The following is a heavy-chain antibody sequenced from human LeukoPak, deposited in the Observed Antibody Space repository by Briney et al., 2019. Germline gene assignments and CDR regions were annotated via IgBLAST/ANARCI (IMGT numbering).Heavy chain of an antibody. CDR1: GGSISSVSYY. D-gene: IGHD3-9*01. CDR3: ARVHYDILTGYYYYMDV. CDR2: IYTSGST. V-gene: IGHV4-61*02. Sequence: TSQTLSLTCPVSGGSISSVSYYWSWIRHPAGKGLEWIGRIYTSGSTNYNPSLKSRVTISVDTSKNQFSLKLSSVTAADTAVYYCARVHYDILTGYYYYMDVWGKGTTVTVSS. J-gene: IGHJ6*03.